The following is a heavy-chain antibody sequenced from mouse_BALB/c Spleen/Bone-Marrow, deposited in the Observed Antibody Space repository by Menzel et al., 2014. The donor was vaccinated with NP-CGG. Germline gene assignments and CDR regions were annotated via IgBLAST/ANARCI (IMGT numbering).Heavy chain of an antibody. V-gene: IGHV5-6-3*01. J-gene: IGHJ2*01. CDR3: ARDYYGSSDY. CDR2: INSNGGST. CDR1: GFTFSSYG. D-gene: IGHD1-1*01. Sequence: DVHLVESGGGLVQPGGSLKLSCAASGFTFSSYGMSWVRQTPDKRLELVATINSNGGSTYYPDGVKGRFTISRDNAKNTLYLQMSSLKSEDTAMHYCARDYYGSSDYWSQGTTLTVSS.